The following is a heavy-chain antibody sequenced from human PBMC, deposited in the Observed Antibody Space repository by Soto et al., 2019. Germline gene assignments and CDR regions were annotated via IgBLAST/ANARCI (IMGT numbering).Heavy chain of an antibody. V-gene: IGHV4-39*01. Sequence: ASETPSLTRPVSGGSLRSSRYYWGWVRQPPGEGLEWIGSIYYSGSTYYNPSLKSRATISVDTSKNQFSLKLSSVTAADTAVYYCARIGVLPVDEQQLPLPDYWGQGTLVTVSS. CDR1: GGSLRSSRYY. J-gene: IGHJ4*02. CDR3: ARIGVLPVDEQQLPLPDY. D-gene: IGHD6-13*01. CDR2: IYYSGST.